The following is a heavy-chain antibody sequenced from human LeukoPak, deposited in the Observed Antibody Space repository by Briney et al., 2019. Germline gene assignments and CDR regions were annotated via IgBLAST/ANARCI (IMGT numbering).Heavy chain of an antibody. CDR1: GGSFSGYY. V-gene: IGHV4-34*01. J-gene: IGHJ3*02. Sequence: SETLSLTCAVYGGSFSGYYWSWIRQPPGKGLEWIGEINHSGSTNYNPSLKSRVTISVDTSKNQFSLKLSSVTAADTAVYYCARVPRTYGSGGDAFDIWGQGTTVTVSS. D-gene: IGHD3-10*01. CDR2: INHSGST. CDR3: ARVPRTYGSGGDAFDI.